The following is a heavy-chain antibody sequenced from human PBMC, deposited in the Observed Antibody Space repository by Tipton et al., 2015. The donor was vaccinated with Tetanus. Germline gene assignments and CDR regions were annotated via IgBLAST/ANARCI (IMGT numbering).Heavy chain of an antibody. CDR3: ARGYAGGAWDV. V-gene: IGHV6-1*01. CDR2: TYYRSKWSN. CDR1: GDRLSSDIAA. D-gene: IGHD2-2*01. Sequence: PGLVKPSQTLSVTRVISGDRLSSDIAAWYWIRQSPSRGLEWLGRTYYRSKWSNDYAVSVKSRVTITSDTSKNQFSLQLGSVTPEDTAVYYCARGYAGGAWDVWGQGNLVTVSS. J-gene: IGHJ4*02.